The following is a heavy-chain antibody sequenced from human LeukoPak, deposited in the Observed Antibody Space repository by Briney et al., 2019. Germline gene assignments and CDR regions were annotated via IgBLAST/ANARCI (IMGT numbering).Heavy chain of an antibody. Sequence: ASVKVSCRASGYTFTGYYMHWVRQAPGQGLEWMGRINPNSGGTNYAQRFQGRVTMTRDTSISTAYMEVSRLRSDDTAVYYCARDAVVYSSGWLAFWGQGTPVTVSS. V-gene: IGHV1-2*06. D-gene: IGHD6-19*01. CDR3: ARDAVVYSSGWLAF. CDR1: GYTFTGYY. CDR2: INPNSGGT. J-gene: IGHJ5*01.